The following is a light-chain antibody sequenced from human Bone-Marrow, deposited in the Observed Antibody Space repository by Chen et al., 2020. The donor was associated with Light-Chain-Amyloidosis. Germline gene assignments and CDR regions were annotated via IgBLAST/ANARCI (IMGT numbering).Light chain of an antibody. CDR1: NIGSTS. V-gene: IGLV3-21*02. CDR3: QVWDRSSDRPV. CDR2: EDS. J-gene: IGLJ3*02. Sequence: SYVLTQPSSVSVAPGQTATIACGGNNIGSTSVHWYQQKPGQAPLLVVYEDSDRPSGIPERLSGSKSGNTATLTIGRVEAGDGADYYCQVWDRSSDRPVFGGGTKLTVL.